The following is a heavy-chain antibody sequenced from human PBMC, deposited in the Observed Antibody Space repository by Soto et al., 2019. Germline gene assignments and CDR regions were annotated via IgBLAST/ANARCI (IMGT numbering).Heavy chain of an antibody. V-gene: IGHV4-61*01. CDR2: IYYSGST. Sequence: SETLSLTCTVSGGSVSSGSYYWSWIRQPPGKGLEWIGYIYYSGSTNYNPSLKSRVTISVDTSKNQFSLKLNSVTAADTAVYYCARVNYGNYYYYGMDVWGQGTTVTVSS. D-gene: IGHD4-17*01. CDR3: ARVNYGNYYYYGMDV. J-gene: IGHJ6*02. CDR1: GGSVSSGSYY.